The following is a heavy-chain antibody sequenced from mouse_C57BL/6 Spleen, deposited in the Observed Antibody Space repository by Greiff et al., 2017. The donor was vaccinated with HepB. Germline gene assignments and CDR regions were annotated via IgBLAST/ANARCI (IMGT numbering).Heavy chain of an antibody. J-gene: IGHJ4*01. CDR1: GFTFSNYW. CDR2: IRLKSDNYAT. CDR3: TVIDYDGYYAMDY. D-gene: IGHD2-4*01. Sequence: EVKVEESGGGLVQPGGSMKLSCVASGFTFSNYWMNWVRQSPEKGLEWVAQIRLKSDNYATHYAESVKGRFTISRDDSKSSVYLQMNNLRAEDTGIYYCTVIDYDGYYAMDYWGQGTSVTVSS. V-gene: IGHV6-3*01.